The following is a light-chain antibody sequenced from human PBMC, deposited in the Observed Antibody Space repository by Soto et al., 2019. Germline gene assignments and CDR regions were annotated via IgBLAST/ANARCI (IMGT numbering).Light chain of an antibody. V-gene: IGKV1-5*03. CDR3: QQYNSYPRT. CDR2: EAS. Sequence: DIPMTQSPSTLSSSVGDRVTITCRASQSISSWLAWYQQKPGKAPKLLIYEASNLESGVPSRFSGSGSGTEFTLTISSLQPDDFAVYYCQQYNSYPRTFGQGTKVEIK. CDR1: QSISSW. J-gene: IGKJ1*01.